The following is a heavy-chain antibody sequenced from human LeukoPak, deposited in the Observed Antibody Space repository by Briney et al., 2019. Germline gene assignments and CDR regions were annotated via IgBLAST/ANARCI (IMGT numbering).Heavy chain of an antibody. J-gene: IGHJ4*02. D-gene: IGHD3-22*01. CDR1: GFTFSSYD. CDR3: ARVEIYYDSSGPSDY. V-gene: IGHV3-48*03. Sequence: PGGSLSLSCAASGFTFSSYDMNWVRQAPGKGLEWVSYISCSGSTIYYAAPVNGRFTIFSDNTNNLLYLQMNGPTAEATVVYYCARVEIYYDSSGPSDYWGQGTLVTVSS. CDR2: ISCSGSTI.